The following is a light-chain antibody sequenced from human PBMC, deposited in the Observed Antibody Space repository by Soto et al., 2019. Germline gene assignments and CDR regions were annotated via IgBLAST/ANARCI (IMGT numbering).Light chain of an antibody. J-gene: IGKJ1*01. CDR3: QQSYYNPT. Sequence: TLSSKEGDRVAITCRASQSISTYLAWYQQKPGKAPKLLIYKASSLESGVPSRFSGSGSGAEFTLTISSLQREDFATYYCQQSYYNPTFGQGTNVDI. CDR1: QSISTY. V-gene: IGKV1-5*03. CDR2: KAS.